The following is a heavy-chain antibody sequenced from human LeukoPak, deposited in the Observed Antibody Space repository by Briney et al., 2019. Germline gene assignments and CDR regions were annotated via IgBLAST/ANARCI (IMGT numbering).Heavy chain of an antibody. CDR3: AREGSPASHYFDY. CDR2: IIPIFGTA. CDR1: GGTFSSYA. V-gene: IGHV1-69*13. J-gene: IGHJ4*02. Sequence: SVKVSCKASGGTFSSYAISWVRQAPGQGLEWMGGIIPIFGTANYAQKFQGRVTITADESTSTAYMELSSLRSEDTAVYYCAREGSPASHYFDYWGQGTLVTVSS.